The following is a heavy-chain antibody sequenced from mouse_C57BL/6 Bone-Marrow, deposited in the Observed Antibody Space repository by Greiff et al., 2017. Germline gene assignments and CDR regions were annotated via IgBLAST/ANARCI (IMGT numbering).Heavy chain of an antibody. J-gene: IGHJ2*01. CDR3: TTAAHYFDV. D-gene: IGHD6-1*01. V-gene: IGHV14-4*01. CDR2: IDPANGDT. Sequence: EVQLQQSGAELVRPGASVKLSCTASGFNIKDDYLHWVKQRPVQGLEWIGWIDPANGDTEYASKFQGKATITADTSSITTYLQLSSLTSEDTAVYNCTTAAHYFDVWGQGTTLTVSS. CDR1: GFNIKDDY.